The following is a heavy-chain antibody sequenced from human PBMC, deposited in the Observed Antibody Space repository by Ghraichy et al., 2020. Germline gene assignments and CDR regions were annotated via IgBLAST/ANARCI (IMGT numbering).Heavy chain of an antibody. CDR1: GDSVSSNSAA. CDR2: TYYRSKWYN. Sequence: SQTLSLTCAISGDSVSSNSAAWNWIRQSPSRGLEWLGRTYYRSKWYNDYAVSVKSRITINPDTSKNQFSLQLNSVTPEDTAVYYCARVAFSRKDRRDAFDIWGQGTMVTVSS. V-gene: IGHV6-1*01. CDR3: ARVAFSRKDRRDAFDI. D-gene: IGHD2-15*01. J-gene: IGHJ3*02.